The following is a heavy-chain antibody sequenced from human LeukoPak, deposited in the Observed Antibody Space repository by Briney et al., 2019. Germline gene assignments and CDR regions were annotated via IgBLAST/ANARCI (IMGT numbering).Heavy chain of an antibody. V-gene: IGHV4-59*01. CDR2: INYSGNT. J-gene: IGHJ4*02. D-gene: IGHD4-17*01. CDR3: AREGRQDYVYFDC. Sequence: SETLSLTRTVSGDSISSYYWSWIRQPPGKGLEWMGYINYSGNTNYNPSPKSRVTISVDTSKNQFSLRLTSVTAADTAVYYCAREGRQDYVYFDCWGQGTLVTVSS. CDR1: GDSISSYY.